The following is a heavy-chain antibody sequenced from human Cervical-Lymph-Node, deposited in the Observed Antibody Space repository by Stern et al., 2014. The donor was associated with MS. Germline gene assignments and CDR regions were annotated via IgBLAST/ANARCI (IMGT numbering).Heavy chain of an antibody. Sequence: VQLVESGAEVQKPGASVQVSCKASGYTFTAYYIHWVRQAPGQGLEWMGRINPHGGDTNYAQRFQGRVTMTRDTSITTAYMELSGLTSDDTAVYYCARTGGIAMAVWGQGTLVTVSS. D-gene: IGHD6-19*01. J-gene: IGHJ4*02. CDR3: ARTGGIAMAV. CDR1: GYTFTAYY. CDR2: INPHGGDT. V-gene: IGHV1-2*06.